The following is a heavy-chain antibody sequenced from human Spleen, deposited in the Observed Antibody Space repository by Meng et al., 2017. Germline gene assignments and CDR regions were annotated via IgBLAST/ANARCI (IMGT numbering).Heavy chain of an antibody. Sequence: GSLRLSCAASGFTFSGYYWSWIRQPPGKGLEWIGEINHSGSTNYNPSLKSRVTISVDTSKNQFSLKLSSVTAADTAVYYCARGPTTMAHDFDYWGQGTLVTVSS. CDR1: GFTFSGYY. J-gene: IGHJ4*02. D-gene: IGHD4-11*01. CDR2: INHSGST. CDR3: ARGPTTMAHDFDY. V-gene: IGHV4-34*01.